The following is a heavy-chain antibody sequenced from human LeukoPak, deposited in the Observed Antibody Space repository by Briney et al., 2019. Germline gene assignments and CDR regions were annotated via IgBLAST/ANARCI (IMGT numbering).Heavy chain of an antibody. CDR2: IKQDGSEK. V-gene: IGHV3-7*02. CDR1: GFTFSNYW. CDR3: ARAVTVFLDY. J-gene: IGHJ4*02. D-gene: IGHD2-8*02. Sequence: GGSLRLSCAASGFTFSNYWMSWVRQAPGKGLEWVANIKQDGSEKYYVDSVKGRFTISRDNSKNSLYLQMNSLRDEDTALYYCARAVTVFLDYWGQGTLVTVSS.